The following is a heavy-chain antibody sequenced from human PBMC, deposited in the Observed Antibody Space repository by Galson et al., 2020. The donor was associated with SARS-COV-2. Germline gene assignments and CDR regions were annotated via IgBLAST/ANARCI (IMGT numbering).Heavy chain of an antibody. D-gene: IGHD6-19*01. J-gene: IGHJ5*02. Sequence: SLKTSCPASGFPVSSNYMSLVRQAPGQGLEWGADMCSGGSTYYADSVKGRVTIPRDNSKNKPYLHMNSLRAEDPAVYYCAGGWLVGYNNWFDRWGQGTLVTVAS. V-gene: IGHV3-53*01. CDR1: GFPVSSNY. CDR3: AGGWLVGYNNWFDR. CDR2: MCSGGST.